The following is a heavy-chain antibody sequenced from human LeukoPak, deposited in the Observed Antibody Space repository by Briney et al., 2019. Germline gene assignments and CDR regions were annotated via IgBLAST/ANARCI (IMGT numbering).Heavy chain of an antibody. J-gene: IGHJ4*02. CDR2: IYYSGST. CDR1: GGSVSIGSYY. CDR3: AGEQARSGWVTPFDY. Sequence: PSETLSLTCTVSGGSVSIGSYYWSWSRQPPGEGLVWIGYIYYSGSTNYNPSLKSRVTISVDTSNNQFSLKLSSVTAAATALYYCAGEQARSGWVTPFDYWGQGTLVTVSS. D-gene: IGHD6-19*01. V-gene: IGHV4-61*01.